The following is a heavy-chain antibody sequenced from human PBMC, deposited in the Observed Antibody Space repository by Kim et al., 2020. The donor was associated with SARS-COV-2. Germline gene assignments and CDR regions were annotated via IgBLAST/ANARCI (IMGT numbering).Heavy chain of an antibody. Sequence: SETLSLTCTVSGGSISSYFWSWIRQPPGKGLEWIANLYYSGSTSYNPSLKSRVTISLDTTKNPFSLKLSSVTAADTAVYYCVRDGGYLLGAFVIWGQGTMVTVSS. J-gene: IGHJ3*02. V-gene: IGHV4-59*01. CDR1: GGSISSYF. D-gene: IGHD5-18*01. CDR2: LYYSGST. CDR3: VRDGGYLLGAFVI.